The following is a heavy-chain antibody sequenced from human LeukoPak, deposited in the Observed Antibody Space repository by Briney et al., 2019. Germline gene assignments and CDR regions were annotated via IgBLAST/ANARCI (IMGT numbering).Heavy chain of an antibody. Sequence: GGSLILSCAASGVTFTSYAMTWVPQAPGKRLEGFSSISGSGSTTNYANAVKRRFTFSRANSRNTLYLQIHSLGVEDTAIYYCASTVIRGVATMDVWGQGNTVTGS. V-gene: IGHV3-23*01. CDR1: GVTFTSYA. J-gene: IGHJ6*01. CDR3: ASTVIRGVATMDV. D-gene: IGHD3-10*01. CDR2: ISGSGSTT.